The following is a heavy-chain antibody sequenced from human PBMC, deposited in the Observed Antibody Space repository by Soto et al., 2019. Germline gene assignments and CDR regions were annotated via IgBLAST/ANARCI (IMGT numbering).Heavy chain of an antibody. J-gene: IGHJ4*02. Sequence: GGSLRLSCAASGFTFSSYAMSWVRQAPGKGLEWASAISGSGGSTYYADSVKGRFTISRDNSKNTLYLQMNSLRAEDTAVYYCAKDLYYYDSSGYPYYFDYWGQGTLVTVSS. CDR1: GFTFSSYA. V-gene: IGHV3-23*01. D-gene: IGHD3-22*01. CDR2: ISGSGGST. CDR3: AKDLYYYDSSGYPYYFDY.